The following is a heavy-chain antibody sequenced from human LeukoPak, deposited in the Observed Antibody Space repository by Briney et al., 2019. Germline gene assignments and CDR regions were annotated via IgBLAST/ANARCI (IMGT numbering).Heavy chain of an antibody. D-gene: IGHD2-21*02. J-gene: IGHJ4*02. V-gene: IGHV3-73*01. CDR1: GFTFSGSA. CDR2: IRSKANSYAT. Sequence: GGSLKLSCAASGFTFSGSAMHWVRQASGKGLEWVGRIRSKANSYATAYAASVKGRFTISRDDLKNTAYLQMNSLKTEDTAVHYCTRQSPIYCGGDCYPFDYWGQGTLVTVSS. CDR3: TRQSPIYCGGDCYPFDY.